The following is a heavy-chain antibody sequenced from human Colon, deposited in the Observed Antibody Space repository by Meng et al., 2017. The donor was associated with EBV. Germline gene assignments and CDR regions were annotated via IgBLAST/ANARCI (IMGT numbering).Heavy chain of an antibody. V-gene: IGHV4-34*01. CDR1: GGSFSGYY. D-gene: IGHD3-10*01. J-gene: IGHJ5*02. CDR2: INHSGST. Sequence: QVQLQQWGAGLLRPSETLSLTCAVYGGSFSGYYWSWIRQPPGKGLEWIGEINHSGSTHYNPSLKSRLTISVDTSKNQFSLKLSSVTAADSAVYYCARRGPSGNFSPWSQGALVTVSS. CDR3: ARRGPSGNFSP.